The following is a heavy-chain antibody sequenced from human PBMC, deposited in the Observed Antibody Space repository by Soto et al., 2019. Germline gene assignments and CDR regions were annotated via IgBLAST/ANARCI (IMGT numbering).Heavy chain of an antibody. Sequence: QVHLQESGPGLVKPSQTLSLTCSVSGDSINSGVYYWYWIRQHPGEGLEYMGYVYYSGRTAYNPSLNSRISISLDTSQNQVSLVLTSVTAADTAVYYCARFAEPAVRRDSDHYYKDVWGKGTSVTVS. J-gene: IGHJ6*03. V-gene: IGHV4-31*03. CDR1: GDSINSGVYY. CDR3: ARFAEPAVRRDSDHYYKDV. D-gene: IGHD2-15*01. CDR2: VYYSGRT.